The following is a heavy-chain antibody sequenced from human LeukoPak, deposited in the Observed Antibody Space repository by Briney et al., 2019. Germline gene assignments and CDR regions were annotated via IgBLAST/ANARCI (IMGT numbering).Heavy chain of an antibody. CDR1: GGSISSYY. D-gene: IGHD2-15*01. V-gene: IGHV4-59*01. CDR2: IYYSGST. J-gene: IGHJ3*02. CDR3: ARDRDCSGGSCYPTDAFDI. Sequence: SETLSLTCTVSGGSISSYYWSWIRQPPGKGLEWIGYIYYSGSTNYNPSLKSRVTISVDTSKNQFSLKLSSVTAADTAVYSCARDRDCSGGSCYPTDAFDIWGQGTMVTASS.